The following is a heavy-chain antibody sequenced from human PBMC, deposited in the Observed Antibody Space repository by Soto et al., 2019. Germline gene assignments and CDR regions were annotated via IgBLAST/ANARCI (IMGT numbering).Heavy chain of an antibody. J-gene: IGHJ4*02. V-gene: IGHV4-59*01. CDR2: IYYSGST. CDR1: GGSISSYY. D-gene: IGHD7-27*01. Sequence: SETLSLTCTVSGGSISSYYWSWIRQPPGKGLEWIGYIYYSGSTNYNPSLKSRVTISVDTSKNQFSLKLRSVTAADTAVYYCARLLGNWGQIDYWGQGTLVIVSS. CDR3: ARLLGNWGQIDY.